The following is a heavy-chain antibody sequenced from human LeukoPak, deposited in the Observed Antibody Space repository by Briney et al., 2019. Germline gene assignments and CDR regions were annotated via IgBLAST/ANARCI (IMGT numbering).Heavy chain of an antibody. D-gene: IGHD3-22*01. CDR1: GGTFSSYT. V-gene: IGHV1-69*05. CDR3: ARDTTYYYDSSGYYSH. CDR2: IIPIFGTA. Sequence: SVKVSCKASGGTFSSYTISWVRQAPGQGLEWMGRIIPIFGTANYAQEFQGRVTITTDESTSTAYMELSSLRSEDTAVYYCARDTTYYYDSSGYYSHWGQGTLVTVSS. J-gene: IGHJ4*02.